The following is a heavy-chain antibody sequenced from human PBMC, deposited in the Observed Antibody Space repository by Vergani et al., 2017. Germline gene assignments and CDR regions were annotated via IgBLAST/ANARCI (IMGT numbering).Heavy chain of an antibody. D-gene: IGHD5-18*01. Sequence: QVQLQQWGAGLLKPSETLSLTCAVYGGSFSGYYWSWIRQPPGKGLEWIGEINHSGSTNYNPSLKSRVTISVDTSKNQCSLKLSSVTAADTAVYYCARGRGRYGCGGAHLGFDYWGQGTLVTVSS. V-gene: IGHV4-34*01. CDR2: INHSGST. J-gene: IGHJ4*02. CDR1: GGSFSGYY. CDR3: ARGRGRYGCGGAHLGFDY.